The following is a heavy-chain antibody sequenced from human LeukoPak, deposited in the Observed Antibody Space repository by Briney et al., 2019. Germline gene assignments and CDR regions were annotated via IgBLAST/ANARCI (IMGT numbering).Heavy chain of an antibody. CDR3: ASGGGSSGPGIYFDY. V-gene: IGHV4-31*03. D-gene: IGHD3-22*01. Sequence: SQTLSLTCTVSGGSISSGGYYWSWIRQHPGKGLEWIGYIYYSGSTYYNPSLKSRVTISVDTSKNQFSLKLSFVTAADTAVYYCASGGGSSGPGIYFDYWGQGTLVTVSS. J-gene: IGHJ4*02. CDR1: GGSISSGGYY. CDR2: IYYSGST.